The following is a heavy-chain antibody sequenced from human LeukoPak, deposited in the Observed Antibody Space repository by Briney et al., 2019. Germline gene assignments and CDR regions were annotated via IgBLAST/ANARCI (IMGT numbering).Heavy chain of an antibody. Sequence: SGPTLVNPSETLSLTCNVFGGSIGSSNYYWGWIRQPPGKGLEWIGSIYYSGSTYYNPSLKSRVTISVDTSNNQFSLKLRSATATDTAVYYCARLFYYDSSGPPSWGQGTLVTVSS. V-gene: IGHV4-39*01. CDR3: ARLFYYDSSGPPS. CDR2: IYYSGST. J-gene: IGHJ5*02. CDR1: GGSIGSSNYY. D-gene: IGHD3-22*01.